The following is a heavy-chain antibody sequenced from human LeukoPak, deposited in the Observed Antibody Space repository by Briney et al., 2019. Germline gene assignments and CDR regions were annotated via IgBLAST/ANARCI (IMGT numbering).Heavy chain of an antibody. CDR2: FDPEDGET. J-gene: IGHJ4*02. CDR3: ATPAIRTVTPRAPFDY. Sequence: EASVKVSCKVSGYTLTELSMHWVRQAPGKGLEWMGGFDPEDGETIYAQKFQGRVTMTEDTSTDTAYMELSSLRSEDTAVYYCATPAIRTVTPRAPFDYWGQGTLVTVSS. D-gene: IGHD4-17*01. V-gene: IGHV1-24*01. CDR1: GYTLTELS.